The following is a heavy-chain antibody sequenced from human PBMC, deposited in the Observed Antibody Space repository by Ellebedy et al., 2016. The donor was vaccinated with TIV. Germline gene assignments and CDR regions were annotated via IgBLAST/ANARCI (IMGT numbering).Heavy chain of an antibody. CDR3: ARDKSSGGNFYWSFDL. V-gene: IGHV3-7*01. J-gene: IGHJ2*01. D-gene: IGHD4-23*01. CDR2: IKQDGSEK. Sequence: GESLKISCAASGFTFSSYWMSWVRQAPGQGLEWVANIKQDGSEKNYVDSVKGRVTISRDNAKNSLYLQMNRLRAEDTAVYYCARDKSSGGNFYWSFDLWGRGTLVTVSS. CDR1: GFTFSSYW.